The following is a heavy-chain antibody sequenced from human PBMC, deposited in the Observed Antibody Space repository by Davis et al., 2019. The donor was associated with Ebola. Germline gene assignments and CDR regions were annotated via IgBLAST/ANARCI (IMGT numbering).Heavy chain of an antibody. Sequence: GGSLRLSCAASGFTFSTYSMNWVRQAPGKGLEWVSSTSSSSDYIYYADSVKGRFTISRDNAKNSLYLQMNSLRAEDTALYYCAREVEAAGTRYFDYWGQGTLVTVSS. CDR2: TSSSSDYI. V-gene: IGHV3-21*04. CDR1: GFTFSTYS. D-gene: IGHD6-13*01. CDR3: AREVEAAGTRYFDY. J-gene: IGHJ4*02.